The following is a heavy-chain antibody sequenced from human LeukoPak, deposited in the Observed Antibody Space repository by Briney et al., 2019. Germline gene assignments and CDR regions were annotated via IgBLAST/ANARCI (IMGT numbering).Heavy chain of an antibody. CDR1: GYTFTSYG. CDR3: ARDLGPGVLWFGESYFDY. J-gene: IGHJ4*02. V-gene: IGHV1-18*01. D-gene: IGHD3-10*01. CDR2: ISAYNGNT. Sequence: ASVKVSCKASGYTFTSYGISWVRQAPGQGLEWMGWISAYNGNTNYAQKLQGRVTMTTDTSTSTAYMELRSLRSDDTAVYYCARDLGPGVLWFGESYFDYWGQGTLVTVSS.